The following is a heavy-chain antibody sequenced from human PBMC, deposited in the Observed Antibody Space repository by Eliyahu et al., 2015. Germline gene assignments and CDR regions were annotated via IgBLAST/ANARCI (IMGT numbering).Heavy chain of an antibody. CDR1: GYTFTAYY. CDR3: ARDDAGDQNAFDF. D-gene: IGHD3-16*01. J-gene: IGHJ3*01. V-gene: IGHV1-2*02. Sequence: QVQLEQSGAEMKKPGASVRVSCEAXGYTFTAYYXHWVRXAPGQGLECVGWINLNXXNTFYAQKFDGRVTMTRDTSINTVYMELSRLTSDDTAMYYCARDDAGDQNAFDFWGQGTMVTVSS. CDR2: INLNXXNT.